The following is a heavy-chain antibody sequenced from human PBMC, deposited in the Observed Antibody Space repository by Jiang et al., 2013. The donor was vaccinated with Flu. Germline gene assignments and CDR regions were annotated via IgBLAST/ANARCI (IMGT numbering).Heavy chain of an antibody. D-gene: IGHD3-22*01. J-gene: IGHJ4*02. CDR3: AREGVYYYDSSGVS. CDR2: IIPLFGTA. Sequence: GQGLEWMGRIIPLFGTADYAQKFQGRVTITVDKSTTTAYMELSSLRSEDTAVYYCAREGVYYYDSSGVSWGQGTLVTVSS. V-gene: IGHV1-69*06.